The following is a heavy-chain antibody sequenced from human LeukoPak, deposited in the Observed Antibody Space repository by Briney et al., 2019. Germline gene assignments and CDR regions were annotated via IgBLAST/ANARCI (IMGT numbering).Heavy chain of an antibody. V-gene: IGHV3-11*05. D-gene: IGHD3-10*01. J-gene: IGHJ3*02. CDR3: AREGVRGSQALDAFDI. CDR2: ISSSGSNT. CDR1: GFTFSDHY. Sequence: PGGSLRPSCAASGFTFSDHYMSWTRQAPGRGLEWVSCISSSGSNTDYADSVKGRFTISRDNAKNSLYLQMNSLRAEDTAVYFCAREGVRGSQALDAFDIWGQGTMVTVSS.